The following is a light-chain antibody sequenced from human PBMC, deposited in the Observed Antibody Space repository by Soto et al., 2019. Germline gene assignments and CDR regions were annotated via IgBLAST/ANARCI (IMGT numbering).Light chain of an antibody. CDR3: SSYAGSNNFEV. V-gene: IGLV2-8*01. CDR1: SGDVGSYNY. CDR2: EVT. Sequence: QSALTQPPSASGSPGQTVTISCTGTSGDVGSYNYVSWYQQHPGKAPKLMIYEVTKRPSGVPDRFSGSKSGNTASLTVSGLQAEDEADYYCSSYAGSNNFEVFGTGTKVTFL. J-gene: IGLJ1*01.